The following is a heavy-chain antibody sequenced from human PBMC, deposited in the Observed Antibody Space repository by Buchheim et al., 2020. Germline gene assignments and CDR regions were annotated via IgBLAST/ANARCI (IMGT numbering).Heavy chain of an antibody. V-gene: IGHV3-23*01. D-gene: IGHD3-3*01. J-gene: IGHJ6*02. CDR1: GFTFSSYA. Sequence: EVQLLESGGGLVQPGGSLRLSCAASGFTFSSYAMSWVRQAPGKGLEWVSAISGSGGSTYYADSVKGRFTISRANSKNTLYLQMNSLRAEDTAVYYCAKDLAGITIFGVVITYYGMDVWGQGTT. CDR2: ISGSGGST. CDR3: AKDLAGITIFGVVITYYGMDV.